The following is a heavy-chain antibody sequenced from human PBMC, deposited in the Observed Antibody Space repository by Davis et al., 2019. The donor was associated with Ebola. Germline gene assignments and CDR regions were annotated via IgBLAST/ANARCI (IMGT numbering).Heavy chain of an antibody. CDR3: ARCVGLELPLYYYYYGMDV. CDR2: IRSKANSYAT. J-gene: IGHJ6*02. Sequence: GESLKISCAASGFTFSGSAMHWVRQASGKGLEWVGRIRSKANSYATAYAASAKGRFTISRDDSKNTAYLQMNSLKTEDTAVYYCARCVGLELPLYYYYYGMDVWGQGTTVTVSS. CDR1: GFTFSGSA. V-gene: IGHV3-73*01. D-gene: IGHD1-7*01.